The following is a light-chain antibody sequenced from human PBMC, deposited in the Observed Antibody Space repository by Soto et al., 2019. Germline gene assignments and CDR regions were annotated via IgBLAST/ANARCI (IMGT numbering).Light chain of an antibody. J-gene: IGKJ1*01. V-gene: IGKV1-5*01. CDR1: QPITTW. CDR3: QQYNSFLTT. Sequence: VTITCRASQPITTWLAWYQHKPGRAPRLLIYDAFALQSGVPSRFSGSGAGTEFTLTISSLQPDDFATYYCQQYNSFLTTFGQGTKVDIK. CDR2: DAF.